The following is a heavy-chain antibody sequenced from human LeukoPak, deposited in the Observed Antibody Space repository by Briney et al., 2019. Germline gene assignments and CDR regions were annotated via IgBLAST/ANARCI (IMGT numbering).Heavy chain of an antibody. D-gene: IGHD6-13*01. CDR3: ARDTSCSWSYYYYGMDV. Sequence: SVKVSCKASGGTFSSYAISWVRQAPGQGLEWMGGIIPIFGTANYAQKFQGRVTITADESTSTAYMELSSLRSEDTAVYYCARDTSCSWSYYYYGMDVWGQGTTVTVSS. CDR2: IIPIFGTA. J-gene: IGHJ6*02. CDR1: GGTFSSYA. V-gene: IGHV1-69*01.